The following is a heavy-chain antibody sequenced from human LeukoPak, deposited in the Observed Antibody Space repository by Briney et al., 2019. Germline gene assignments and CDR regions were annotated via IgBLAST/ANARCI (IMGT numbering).Heavy chain of an antibody. Sequence: GGSLRLSCAAPGFTFSSYTMYWVRPGLGQGLEWVSPIIDPHSGSKTHYADSVKGRFTISRDDSQNTVYLQMDSLRAEDTAVYYCTTRLQHHFDYWGQGTQVTVSS. CDR3: TTRLQHHFDY. V-gene: IGHV3-23*01. J-gene: IGHJ4*02. CDR2: IIDPHSGSKT. D-gene: IGHD2-15*01. CDR1: GFTFSSYT.